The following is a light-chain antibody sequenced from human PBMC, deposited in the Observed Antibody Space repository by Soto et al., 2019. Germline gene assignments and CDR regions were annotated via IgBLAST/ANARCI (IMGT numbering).Light chain of an antibody. CDR2: GAS. V-gene: IGKV3-11*01. Sequence: EIVLTQYPATLSLSPGEKATLSCRASQSIRNNFAWFQQKPGQVPRLLIYGASTRATGIPARLSGSGSGTEFTITISSIENEDFAVYYCQQRSKWTITFGHGTRLEIK. CDR1: QSIRNN. J-gene: IGKJ5*01. CDR3: QQRSKWTIT.